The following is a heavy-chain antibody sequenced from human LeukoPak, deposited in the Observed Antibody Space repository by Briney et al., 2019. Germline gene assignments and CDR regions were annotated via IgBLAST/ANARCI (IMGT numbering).Heavy chain of an antibody. CDR2: ISGSGGST. J-gene: IGHJ4*02. CDR3: AKDWGYCSGGSCYNDY. CDR1: GFTFSSYA. V-gene: IGHV3-23*01. Sequence: GGSLRLSCAASGFTFSSYAMSWVRQAPGKGLEWVSAISGSGGSTYYADSVKGWFTISRDNSKNTLYLQMNSLRAEDTAVYYCAKDWGYCSGGSCYNDYWGQGTLVTVSS. D-gene: IGHD2-15*01.